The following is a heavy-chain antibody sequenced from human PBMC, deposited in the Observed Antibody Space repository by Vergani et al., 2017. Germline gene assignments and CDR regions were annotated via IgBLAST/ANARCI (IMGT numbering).Heavy chain of an antibody. D-gene: IGHD1-26*01. Sequence: QVQLQESGPGLVKPSQTLSLTCTVSGGSISSGSYYWSWIRQPAGKGLEWIGRIYTSGSTNYNPSLKSRVTISVDTSKNQFSLKLSSVTAADTAVYYCAREPLGGGSYYYWFDPWGQGTLVTVSS. CDR1: GGSISSGSYY. J-gene: IGHJ5*02. V-gene: IGHV4-61*02. CDR3: AREPLGGGSYYYWFDP. CDR2: IYTSGST.